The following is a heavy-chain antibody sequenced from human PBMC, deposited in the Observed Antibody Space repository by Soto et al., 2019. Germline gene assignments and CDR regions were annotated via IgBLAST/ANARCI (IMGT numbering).Heavy chain of an antibody. CDR2: VSVSGGTT. Sequence: LILSCAASGCTFSSNAISWVRQAPGKGLEWVSTVSVSGGTTYYADSVKCRFTISRDNPKNTLYLQMNSLRVEDTAAYYCAKGITLFGAASTLASSDYCGERTLVTVSS. CDR3: AKGITLFGAASTLASSDY. V-gene: IGHV3-23*01. D-gene: IGHD3-3*01. CDR1: GCTFSSNA. J-gene: IGHJ4*02.